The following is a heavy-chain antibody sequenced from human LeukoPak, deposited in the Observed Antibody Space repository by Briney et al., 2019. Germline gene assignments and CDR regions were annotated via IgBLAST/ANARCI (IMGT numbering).Heavy chain of an antibody. Sequence: SETLSLTCTVSGGSISSYYWSWIWQPPGKGLEWIGYIYHSGSTDYNPSIKSRVTISVDTSKSQFSLKLTSVTAADTAVYYCATLTTVVTAYYFDYWGQGTLVTVSS. V-gene: IGHV4-4*09. J-gene: IGHJ4*02. CDR3: ATLTTVVTAYYFDY. D-gene: IGHD4-23*01. CDR1: GGSISSYY. CDR2: IYHSGST.